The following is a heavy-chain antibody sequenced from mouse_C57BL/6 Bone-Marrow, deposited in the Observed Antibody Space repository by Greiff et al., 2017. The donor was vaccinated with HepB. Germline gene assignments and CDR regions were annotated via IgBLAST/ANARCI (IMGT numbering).Heavy chain of an antibody. CDR3: ARPAYYYGVYAMDY. Sequence: QVQLKQPGAELVKPGASVKMSCKASGYTFTSYWITWVKQRPGQGLEWIGDIYPGSGSTNYNEKFKSKATLTVDTSSSTAYMQLSSLTSEDSAVYYCARPAYYYGVYAMDYWGQGTSVTVSS. V-gene: IGHV1-55*01. CDR2: IYPGSGST. D-gene: IGHD1-1*01. CDR1: GYTFTSYW. J-gene: IGHJ4*01.